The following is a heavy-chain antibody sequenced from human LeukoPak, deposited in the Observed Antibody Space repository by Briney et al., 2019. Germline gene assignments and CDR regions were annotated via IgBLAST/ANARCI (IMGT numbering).Heavy chain of an antibody. CDR2: IKSKTDGGTT. J-gene: IGHJ4*02. V-gene: IGHV3-15*01. D-gene: IGHD6-19*01. Sequence: GGSLRLSCAASGFTFSHAWMSWVRQAPGKGLEWVGRIKSKTDGGTTDYAAPVKGRFTISRDDSKNTLYLQMNSLKTEDTAVYYCTTASCSGWYLDYWGQGTLVTVSS. CDR1: GFTFSHAW. CDR3: TTASCSGWYLDY.